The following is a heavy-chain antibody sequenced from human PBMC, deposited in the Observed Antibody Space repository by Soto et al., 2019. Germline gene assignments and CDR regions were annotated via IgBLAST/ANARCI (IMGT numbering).Heavy chain of an antibody. V-gene: IGHV1-69*13. CDR1: GGAFSSYA. CDR3: ARGSRLLWFGEVDI. J-gene: IGHJ3*02. CDR2: IIPIFGTA. Sequence: SVNGSCKASGGAFSSYAISWVRQAPGQGLEWMGGIIPIFGTANYAQKFQGRVTITADESTSTAYMELSSLRSEDTAVYYCARGSRLLWFGEVDIWGQGTMVTVSS. D-gene: IGHD3-10*01.